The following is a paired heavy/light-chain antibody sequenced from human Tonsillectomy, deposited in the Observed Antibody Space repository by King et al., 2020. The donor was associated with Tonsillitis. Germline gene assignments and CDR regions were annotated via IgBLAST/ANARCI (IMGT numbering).Light chain of an antibody. CDR3: QQYGSSPMYI. CDR1: QSVSSSY. CDR2: GAS. J-gene: IGKJ2*01. V-gene: IGKV3-20*01. Sequence: EIVLTQSPGTLSLSPGERATLSCRASQSVSSSYLAWYQQKPGQAPRLLIYGASNRATGIPDRFSGSGSGTDFTLTISRLEPEDFAVYYCQQYGSSPMYIFGQGTKLEIK.
Heavy chain of an antibody. CDR3: ARIRGRPSGNYPWGAFDI. D-gene: IGHD1-26*01. Sequence: QVTLKESGPVLVKPTETLTLTCTVSGFSLSIPRIGVSWIRQPPGGALEWLAHIFSNDEKSYSTSLKSRLTISKDTSESQVVLTIANMGPVDTATYYCARIRGRPSGNYPWGAFDIWGQGTLVTVSS. CDR2: IFSNDEK. J-gene: IGHJ3*02. V-gene: IGHV2-26*01. CDR1: GFSLSIPRIG.